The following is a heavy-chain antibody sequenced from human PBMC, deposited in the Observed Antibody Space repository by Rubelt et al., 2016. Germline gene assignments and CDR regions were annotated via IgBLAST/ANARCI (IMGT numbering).Heavy chain of an antibody. CDR3: ARDYCSGGSCYSVFDY. Sequence: QVQLVQSGAEVKKPGASVKVSCKASGYTFTGYYMHWVRQAPGQGLEWMGWINPNSGGTNYARKFQGRGTMTRDTSIGTAYMERSRLRSDDRAVYYCARDYCSGGSCYSVFDYWGQGTLVTVSS. V-gene: IGHV1-2*02. D-gene: IGHD2-15*01. J-gene: IGHJ4*02. CDR2: INPNSGGT. CDR1: GYTFTGYY.